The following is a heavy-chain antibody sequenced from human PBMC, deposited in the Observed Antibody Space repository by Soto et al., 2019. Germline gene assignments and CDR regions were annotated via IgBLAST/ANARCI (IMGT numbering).Heavy chain of an antibody. CDR2: IYYNGRT. V-gene: IGHV4-30-4*01. CDR1: GVSINSDDYY. D-gene: IGHD6-6*01. CDR3: ARDRSNSPDYFDY. J-gene: IGHJ4*02. Sequence: PSETLSLTCTVSGVSINSDDYYWTWIRQPPGKVLEWIGYIYYNGRTSYNPSLQSRVTISIDTSNNHFSLKLNSVSAADSAVYYCARDRSNSPDYFDYWGQGTLVTVSS.